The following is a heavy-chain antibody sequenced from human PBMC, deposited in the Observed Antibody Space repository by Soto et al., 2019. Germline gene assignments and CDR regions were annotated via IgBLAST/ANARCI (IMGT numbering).Heavy chain of an antibody. D-gene: IGHD3-16*02. J-gene: IGHJ6*02. CDR2: IYPGDSDT. CDR1: GYSFTSYW. V-gene: IGHV5-51*01. Sequence: RGESLKISCKGSGYSFTSYWIGWVRQMPGKGLEWMGIIYPGDSDTRYSPSFQGQVTISADKSISTAYLQWSSLKASDTAMYYCARLIQSYYYGMDVWGQGTTVTVSS. CDR3: ARLIQSYYYGMDV.